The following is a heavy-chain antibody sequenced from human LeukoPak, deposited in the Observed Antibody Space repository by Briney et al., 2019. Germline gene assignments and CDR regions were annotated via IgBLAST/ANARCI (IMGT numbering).Heavy chain of an antibody. CDR1: GFTFSSYG. J-gene: IGHJ6*03. CDR3: AKAYYDSSGYPYYYYYYMDV. D-gene: IGHD3-22*01. Sequence: GGSLRLSCAASGFTFSSYGMHWVRQAPGKGLEWVAFIRYDGSNKYYADSVKGRFTISRDNSKNTLYLQMNSLRAEDTAVYYCAKAYYDSSGYPYYYYYYMDVWGKGTTVTVSS. V-gene: IGHV3-30*02. CDR2: IRYDGSNK.